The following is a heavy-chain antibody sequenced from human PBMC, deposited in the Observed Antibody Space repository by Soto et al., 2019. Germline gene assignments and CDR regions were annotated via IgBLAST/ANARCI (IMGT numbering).Heavy chain of an antibody. CDR2: IRSKAYGGTT. V-gene: IGHV3-49*03. CDR1: GFTFGDYA. J-gene: IGHJ6*02. Sequence: GGSLRLSCTASGFTFGDYAMSWFRQAPGKGLEWVGFIRSKAYGGTTEYAASVKGRFTISRDDSKSIAYLQMNSLKTEDTAVYYCTRGGDYDFWSGNTYYFYGMDDWCQGTTLAVSS. CDR3: TRGGDYDFWSGNTYYFYGMDD. D-gene: IGHD3-3*01.